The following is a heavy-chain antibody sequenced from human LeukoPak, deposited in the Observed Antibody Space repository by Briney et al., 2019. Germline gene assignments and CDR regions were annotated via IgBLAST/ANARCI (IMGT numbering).Heavy chain of an antibody. J-gene: IGHJ4*02. Sequence: AGSLRLSCAASGFTFTSYAMSWVRHAPGKVLEWDSAIGGSGGRTYYADCVKGRFTISRDNSKNTLYLQMNSLRAEDTAVYYCAKRREGSSWTRFEYWGQGTLVTVSS. V-gene: IGHV3-23*01. D-gene: IGHD6-13*01. CDR1: GFTFTSYA. CDR2: IGGSGGRT. CDR3: AKRREGSSWTRFEY.